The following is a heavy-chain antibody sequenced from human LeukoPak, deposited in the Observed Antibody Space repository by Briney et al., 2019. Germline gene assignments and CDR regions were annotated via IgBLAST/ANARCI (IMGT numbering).Heavy chain of an antibody. D-gene: IGHD2-15*01. J-gene: IGHJ4*02. CDR2: IPGSGGAT. Sequence: PGGSLRLSCEASGFTFSSYAIRWVRQAPGTGLEWVSSIPGSGGATYYADSVRGRFSISRDNAKRSLYLQMNSLRDEDTAVYYCARDPASGGFDSWGQGILVTVSS. CDR3: ARDPASGGFDS. CDR1: GFTFSSYA. V-gene: IGHV3-23*01.